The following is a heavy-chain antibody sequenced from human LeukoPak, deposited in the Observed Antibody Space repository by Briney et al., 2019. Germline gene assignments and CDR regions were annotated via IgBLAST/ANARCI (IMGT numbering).Heavy chain of an antibody. CDR1: GFTFTSSA. CDR2: IVVGSGNT. CDR3: AADQYYYGSGSSQDYMDV. V-gene: IGHV1-58*01. J-gene: IGHJ6*03. D-gene: IGHD3-10*01. Sequence: ASVKVSCKASGFTFTSSAVQWVRQARGQRLEWIGWIVVGSGNTNYAQKFQERVTITRDMSTSTAYMELSSLRSEDTAVYYCAADQYYYGSGSSQDYMDVWGKGTTVTVSS.